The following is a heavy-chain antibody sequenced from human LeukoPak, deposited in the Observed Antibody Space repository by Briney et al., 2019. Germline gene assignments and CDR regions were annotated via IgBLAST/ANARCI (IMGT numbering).Heavy chain of an antibody. CDR2: INPSGGST. V-gene: IGHV1-46*01. D-gene: IGHD4-4*01. J-gene: IGHJ5*02. Sequence: GASVKVSCKASGGTFSSYAISWVRQAPGQGLEWMGIINPSGGSTSYAQKFQGRVTMTRDTSTSTVYMELSSLRSEDTAVYYCARDTTVTHPNWFDPWGQGTLVTVSS. CDR1: GGTFSSYA. CDR3: ARDTTVTHPNWFDP.